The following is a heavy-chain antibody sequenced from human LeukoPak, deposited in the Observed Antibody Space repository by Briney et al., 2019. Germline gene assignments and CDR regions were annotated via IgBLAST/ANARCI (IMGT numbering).Heavy chain of an antibody. V-gene: IGHV4-38-2*02. D-gene: IGHD3-9*01. CDR1: GYSISTGYY. CDR2: IYHSGST. J-gene: IGHJ3*01. CDR3: ARDLRYFSL. Sequence: SETLSLTCTVSGYSISTGYYWDWIRQPPGEGLEWIGSIYHSGSTYYNPSLKGRVTISRDTSKNQFSLKLSSVTAADMAVYYCARDLRYFSLWGQGTMVTVSS.